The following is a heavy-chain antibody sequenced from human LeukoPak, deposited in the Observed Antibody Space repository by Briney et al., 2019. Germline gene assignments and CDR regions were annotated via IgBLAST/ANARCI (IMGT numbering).Heavy chain of an antibody. CDR1: GGSISSYY. CDR2: IYTSGST. CDR3: ARGILRYFDWLQERWFDP. D-gene: IGHD3-9*01. V-gene: IGHV4-4*07. Sequence: SETLSLTCTVSGGSISSYYWSWIRQPAGKGLEWIGRIYTSGSTNYNPSLKSRVTMPVDTSKNQFSLKLSSVTAADTAVYYCARGILRYFDWLQERWFDPWGQGTLVTVSS. J-gene: IGHJ5*02.